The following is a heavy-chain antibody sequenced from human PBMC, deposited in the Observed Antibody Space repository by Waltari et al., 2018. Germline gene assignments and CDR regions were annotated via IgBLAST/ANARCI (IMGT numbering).Heavy chain of an antibody. J-gene: IGHJ4*02. CDR2: ISGSGGST. CDR3: AKGRLKGDYVWGSSEDY. D-gene: IGHD3-16*01. CDR1: GFTFSSYA. Sequence: EVQLVESGGGLVQPGGSLRLSCAASGFTFSSYAMSWVRQAPGQGLECVSAISGSGGSTYYADSVKGRFTISRDNSKNTLYLQMNSLRAEDTAVYYCAKGRLKGDYVWGSSEDYWGQGTLVTVSS. V-gene: IGHV3-23*04.